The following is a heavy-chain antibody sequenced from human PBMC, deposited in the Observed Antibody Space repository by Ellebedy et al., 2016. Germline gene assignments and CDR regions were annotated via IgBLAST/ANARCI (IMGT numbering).Heavy chain of an antibody. J-gene: IGHJ4*02. V-gene: IGHV3-11*06. CDR3: ARDDYGSGSYSSD. D-gene: IGHD3-10*01. CDR1: GFTFSDYY. CDR2: ISSYSSYT. Sequence: GGSLRLSCAASGFTFSDYYMSWIRQAPGKGLEWVSYISSYSSYTNYADSVKGRFTISRDNTKNSLYLQMNSLRAEDTAVYYCARDDYGSGSYSSDWGQGTLVTVSS.